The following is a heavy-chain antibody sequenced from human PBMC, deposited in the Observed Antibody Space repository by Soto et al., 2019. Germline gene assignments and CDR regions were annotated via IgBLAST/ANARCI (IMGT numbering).Heavy chain of an antibody. J-gene: IGHJ4*01. V-gene: IGHV4-59*01. D-gene: IGHD1-1*01. CDR3: ARDTTPSL. CDR1: GASISSYY. CDR2: VYYSGST. Sequence: SETLSLTCSVSGASISSYYWSWIRQPPGKGLEWIGYVYYSGSTNYNPSLKSRVTISVDTSKNQFSLKLSSVTAADTAMYYCARDTTPSLWGQGTLVTVSS.